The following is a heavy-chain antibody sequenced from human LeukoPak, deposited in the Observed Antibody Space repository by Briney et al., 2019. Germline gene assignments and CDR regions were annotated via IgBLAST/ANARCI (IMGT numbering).Heavy chain of an antibody. CDR3: ARGHAKRSPGSSRGWFDP. D-gene: IGHD2-2*01. CDR2: VNPNSGNT. CDR1: GYTFTSYD. J-gene: IGHJ5*02. Sequence: ASVKVSCKASGYTFTSYDINWVRQATGQGLEWMGWVNPNSGNTGYAQKFQGRVTMTRNTSISTAYMELSSLRSEDTAVYYCARGHAKRSPGSSRGWFDPWGQGTLVTVSS. V-gene: IGHV1-8*01.